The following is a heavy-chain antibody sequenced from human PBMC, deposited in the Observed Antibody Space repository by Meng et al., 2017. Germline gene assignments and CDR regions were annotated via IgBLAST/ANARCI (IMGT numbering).Heavy chain of an antibody. V-gene: IGHV3-30*01. J-gene: IGHJ4*02. CDR2: ISYDGSNK. D-gene: IGHD2-21*01. CDR1: GFPFSSYA. Sequence: SFSTPGFPFSSYAMHWVRQAPGKGLEWVAVISYDGSNKYYAESVKGRFTISRDNSKNTMYLQMNSLRAEDTAVYYCARGKLAYCGGECYVFEYWGQGTLVTVSS. CDR3: ARGKLAYCGGECYVFEY.